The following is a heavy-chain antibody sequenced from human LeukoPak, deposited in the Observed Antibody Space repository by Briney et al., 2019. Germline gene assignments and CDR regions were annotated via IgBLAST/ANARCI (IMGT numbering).Heavy chain of an antibody. CDR3: ARGVRWLQLSYFDY. CDR1: GGSISSGVYY. J-gene: IGHJ4*02. V-gene: IGHV4-31*03. D-gene: IGHD5-24*01. CDR2: IYYSGST. Sequence: PSQTLSLTCPVSGGSISSGVYYWGWIRQHPGKGLEWSGYIYYSGSTYYNPSLKSRVTISVDTSKNQFSLKLSSVPAADTAVYYCARGVRWLQLSYFDYWGQGTLVTVSS.